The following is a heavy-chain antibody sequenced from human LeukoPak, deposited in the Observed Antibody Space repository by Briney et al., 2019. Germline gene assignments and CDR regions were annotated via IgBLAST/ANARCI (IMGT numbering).Heavy chain of an antibody. Sequence: ASVKLSCKASGATFSSYAISWVRQAPGQRLEWMGRIIPIFGIANYAQKFQGRVTITADKSTSTAYMELSSLRSEDTAVYYCARGGYYDSRGYLDYWGQGTLVTVSS. D-gene: IGHD3-22*01. CDR2: IIPIFGIA. CDR1: GATFSSYA. J-gene: IGHJ4*02. CDR3: ARGGYYDSRGYLDY. V-gene: IGHV1-69*04.